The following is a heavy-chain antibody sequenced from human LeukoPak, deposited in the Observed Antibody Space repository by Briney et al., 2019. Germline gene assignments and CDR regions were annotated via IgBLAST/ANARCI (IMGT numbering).Heavy chain of an antibody. CDR1: GFTFHNHG. Sequence: PGGSLRLSCEASGFTFHNHGMSWVRQAPGKGLEWISVISGSSMSTYYADSVKGRFTVSRDSSKNSLYLQMNSLRAEDTAVYYCAREHGYTSSWYVDYWGQGTLVTVSS. D-gene: IGHD6-13*01. V-gene: IGHV3-23*01. J-gene: IGHJ4*02. CDR3: AREHGYTSSWYVDY. CDR2: ISGSSMST.